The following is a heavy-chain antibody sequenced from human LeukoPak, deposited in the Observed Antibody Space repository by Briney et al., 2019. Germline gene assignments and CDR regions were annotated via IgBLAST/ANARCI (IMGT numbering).Heavy chain of an antibody. Sequence: GASVKVSCKASGYTFTSYGISWVRQAPGQGLEWMGWISAYNGNTNYAQKLQGRVTMTTDTSTSTAYMELRSLRSDDTAVYYCARVSSGYYYVETDYWGQGTLVTVSS. CDR2: ISAYNGNT. CDR1: GYTFTSYG. J-gene: IGHJ4*02. D-gene: IGHD3-22*01. V-gene: IGHV1-18*01. CDR3: ARVSSGYYYVETDY.